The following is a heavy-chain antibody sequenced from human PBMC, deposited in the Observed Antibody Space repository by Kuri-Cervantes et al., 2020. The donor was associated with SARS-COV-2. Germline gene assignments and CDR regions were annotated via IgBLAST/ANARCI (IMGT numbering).Heavy chain of an antibody. D-gene: IGHD3-10*01. Sequence: ASVKVSCKASGYTFSAFRVYYMYWVRQAPGQGLEWMGWINPNSGGTNYAQKFQGWVTMTRDTSISTAYMELSRLRSDDTAVYYCARGMVRGIIQNYYYAMDVWGQGTTVTDSS. CDR2: INPNSGGT. CDR1: GYTFSAFRVYY. CDR3: ARGMVRGIIQNYYYAMDV. V-gene: IGHV1-2*04. J-gene: IGHJ6*02.